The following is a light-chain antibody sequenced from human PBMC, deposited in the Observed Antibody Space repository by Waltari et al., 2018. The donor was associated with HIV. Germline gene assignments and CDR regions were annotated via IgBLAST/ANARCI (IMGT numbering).Light chain of an antibody. Sequence: QSALTQPASVSGSPGQSITISCTGTSSDVGGYNLVSWYQQHPGQAPKLMIYEVTKRPSGVSNRFSGSKSGNTASLTISGLQAEDEADYFCCSYAGSSTLVFGGGTKLTVL. CDR2: EVT. CDR3: CSYAGSSTLV. J-gene: IGLJ2*01. CDR1: SSDVGGYNL. V-gene: IGLV2-23*02.